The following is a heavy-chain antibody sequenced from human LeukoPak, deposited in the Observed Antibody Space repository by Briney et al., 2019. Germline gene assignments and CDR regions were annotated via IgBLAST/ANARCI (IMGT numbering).Heavy chain of an antibody. CDR2: ISAGGDNT. J-gene: IGHJ4*02. Sequence: PGGSLRLSCAASGFTFSSYAMTWVRQAPGKGLEWVSSISAGGDNTYYADSVKGRFTISRDNSKSTVYLQMSSLRVEDTAVYYCANLGGTTSTLLRYWGQGTLVTVSS. CDR3: ANLGGTTSTLLRY. D-gene: IGHD1-1*01. CDR1: GFTFSSYA. V-gene: IGHV3-23*01.